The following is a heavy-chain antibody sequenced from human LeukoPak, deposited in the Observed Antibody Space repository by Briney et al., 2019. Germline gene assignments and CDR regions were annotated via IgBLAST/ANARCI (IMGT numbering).Heavy chain of an antibody. CDR2: INPNSGGT. CDR3: ARDGAYYDFWSGYYYYYYMDV. V-gene: IGHV1-2*02. CDR1: GYTFTSYY. Sequence: VASVKVSCKASGYTFTSYYMHWVRQAPGQGLEWMEWINPNSGGTNYAQKFQGRVTMTRDTSISTAYMELSRLRSDDTAVYYCARDGAYYDFWSGYYYYYYMDVWGKGTTVTVSS. D-gene: IGHD3-3*01. J-gene: IGHJ6*03.